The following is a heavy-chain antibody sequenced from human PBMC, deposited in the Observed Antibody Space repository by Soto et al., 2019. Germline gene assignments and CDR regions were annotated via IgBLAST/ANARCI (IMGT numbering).Heavy chain of an antibody. V-gene: IGHV3-30*03. CDR3: VREEFEDGRGHFTN. J-gene: IGHJ4*02. CDR1: GFTFSASV. CDR2: LSYGAKNK. D-gene: IGHD3-3*01. Sequence: VLLVESGGGVVQPGGSLRLSCAASGFTFSASVMHWVRQAPGKGLEWMAILSYGAKNKYYADSVKGRFTISRDISDSTLYLQMDSLRTEDTAVYYCVREEFEDGRGHFTNWGQGTLVSVSS.